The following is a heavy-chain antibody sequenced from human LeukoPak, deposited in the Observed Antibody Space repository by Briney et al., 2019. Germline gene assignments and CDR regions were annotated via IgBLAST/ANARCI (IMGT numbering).Heavy chain of an antibody. Sequence: GGSLRLSCAASGFTFSSYSMHWVRQAPGKGLEYVSAISSNGDSTYYANSVKGRFTISRDNPKNTLYLQMGSLRAEDMAVYYCARVKVSGAFDIWGQGTMVTVSS. CDR3: ARVKVSGAFDI. CDR2: ISSNGDST. CDR1: GFTFSSYS. D-gene: IGHD1-14*01. J-gene: IGHJ3*02. V-gene: IGHV3-64*01.